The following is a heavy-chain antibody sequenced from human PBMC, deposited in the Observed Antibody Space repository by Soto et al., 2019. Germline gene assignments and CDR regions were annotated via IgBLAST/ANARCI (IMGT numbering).Heavy chain of an antibody. Sequence: GGSLRLSCAASGFTFSSYAMSWVRQAPGKGLEWVSTISGSGGGTYYADSMKGRSTISRDNSKNTLYLQMYSLRVEDTAVYYCARESDHWGQGTLVTVSS. CDR1: GFTFSSYA. CDR3: ARESDH. V-gene: IGHV3-23*01. CDR2: ISGSGGGT. J-gene: IGHJ4*02.